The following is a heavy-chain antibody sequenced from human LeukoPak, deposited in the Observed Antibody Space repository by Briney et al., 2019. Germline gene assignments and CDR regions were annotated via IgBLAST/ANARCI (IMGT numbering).Heavy chain of an antibody. CDR3: ARDRRSDCTNGVCYFDP. Sequence: ASVKVSCKASGGTFSSYAISWVRQAPGQGLEWMGGIIPIFGTANYAQKFQGRVTITTDESTSTAYMELSSLRSEGTAVYYCARDRRSDCTNGVCYFDPWGQGTLVTVSS. V-gene: IGHV1-69*05. CDR2: IIPIFGTA. D-gene: IGHD2-8*01. CDR1: GGTFSSYA. J-gene: IGHJ5*02.